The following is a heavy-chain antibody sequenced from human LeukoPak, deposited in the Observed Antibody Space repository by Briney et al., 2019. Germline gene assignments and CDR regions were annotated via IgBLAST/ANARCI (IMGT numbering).Heavy chain of an antibody. CDR2: MNPNSGNT. CDR3: ARGPLGEVGIVRMDV. V-gene: IGHV1-8*01. Sequence: ASVKVSCKASGYTFTSYDINWVQQAPGQGLEWMGWMNPNSGNTGYAQNFQGRVTMTRNTSITTAYMELSSLISEDTAVYYCARGPLGEVGIVRMDVWGQGTTVTVS. CDR1: GYTFTSYD. D-gene: IGHD1-26*01. J-gene: IGHJ6*02.